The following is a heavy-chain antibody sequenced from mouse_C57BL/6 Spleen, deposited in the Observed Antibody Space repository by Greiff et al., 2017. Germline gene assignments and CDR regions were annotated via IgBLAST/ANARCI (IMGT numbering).Heavy chain of an antibody. CDR2: ISDGGSYT. V-gene: IGHV5-4*01. D-gene: IGHD1-1*01. CDR1: GFTFSSYA. J-gene: IGHJ2*01. CDR3: ARGDTTVVGDYFDY. Sequence: EVHLVESGGGLVKPGGSLKLSCAASGFTFSSYAMSWVRQTPEKRLEWVATISDGGSYTYYPDNVKGRFTISRDNAKNNLYMQMRHLKSEDTAMYYCARGDTTVVGDYFDYWGQGTTLTVSS.